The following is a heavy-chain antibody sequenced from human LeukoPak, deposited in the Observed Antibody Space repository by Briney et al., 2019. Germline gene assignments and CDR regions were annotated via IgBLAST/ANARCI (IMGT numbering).Heavy chain of an antibody. CDR2: IKKDGIEK. J-gene: IGHJ4*02. D-gene: IGHD2-2*01. Sequence: GGSLRLSCVVSGFTLSSDWMSWVRQAPGKGLEWVANIKKDGIEKYYVESVKGRFTISRDNAKNSLYLRMNSLRAEDTAVYYCARGRYSSRSGGYYFDIWGQGTLVTVSS. CDR3: ARGRYSSRSGGYYFDI. V-gene: IGHV3-7*01. CDR1: GFTLSSDW.